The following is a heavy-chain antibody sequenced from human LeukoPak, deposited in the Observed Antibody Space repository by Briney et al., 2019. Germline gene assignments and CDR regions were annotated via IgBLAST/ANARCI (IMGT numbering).Heavy chain of an antibody. CDR3: ARVAYSGYDYRGYFDY. Sequence: SETLSLTCTISGGSVSDYYWSWIRQSPGKGLEWIGYIYYTGSTTYNPSLKSRVTMSADTSKNQFSLKLSSVTAADTAVYYCARVAYSGYDYRGYFDYWGQGTLVTVSS. CDR1: GGSVSDYY. J-gene: IGHJ4*02. V-gene: IGHV4-59*02. CDR2: IYYTGST. D-gene: IGHD5-12*01.